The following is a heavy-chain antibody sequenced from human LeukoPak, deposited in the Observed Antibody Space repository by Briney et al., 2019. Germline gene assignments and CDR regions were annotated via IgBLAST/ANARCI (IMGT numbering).Heavy chain of an antibody. CDR3: ARADYELDY. V-gene: IGHV3-48*04. J-gene: IGHJ4*02. Sequence: GGSLRLSCTTSEFTFSNYWMHWVRQAPGKGLEWVSYISSSSSTIYYADSVKGRFTISRDNAKNSLYLQMNSLRAEDTAVYYCARADYELDYWGQGTLVTVSS. D-gene: IGHD4-17*01. CDR1: EFTFSNYW. CDR2: ISSSSSTI.